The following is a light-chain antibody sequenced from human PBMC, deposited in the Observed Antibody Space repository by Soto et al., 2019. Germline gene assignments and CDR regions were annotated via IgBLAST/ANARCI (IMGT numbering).Light chain of an antibody. CDR3: QQLYSHPLT. Sequence: IRLTQSASSLSASVGDRVTITCRASQGITSYLAWYQQRPGKAPGLLIYSASTLQSGVPSRFSGSGYGTDFSLTISNLQPEDFATYYCQQLYSHPLTFGGGTKVDI. V-gene: IGKV1-9*01. CDR1: QGITSY. J-gene: IGKJ4*01. CDR2: SAS.